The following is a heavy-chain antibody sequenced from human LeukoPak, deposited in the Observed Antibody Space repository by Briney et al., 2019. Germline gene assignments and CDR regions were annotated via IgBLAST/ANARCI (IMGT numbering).Heavy chain of an antibody. CDR3: AREYGDLDY. Sequence: SETLSLTCAVSGGSISGFYRSWIRQPAGKGLEWIGRIYPSGGTNYNPSLKSRVTMSTDTSKNQFSLKLRSVTAADTAVYYCAREYGDLDYWGQGTLVTVSS. J-gene: IGHJ4*02. CDR1: GGSISGFY. D-gene: IGHD2-21*01. CDR2: IYPSGGT. V-gene: IGHV4-4*07.